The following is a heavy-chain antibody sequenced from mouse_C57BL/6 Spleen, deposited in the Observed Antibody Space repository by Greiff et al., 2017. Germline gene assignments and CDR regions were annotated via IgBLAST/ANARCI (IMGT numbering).Heavy chain of an antibody. CDR3: ASSDYGSPSDWYFDV. J-gene: IGHJ1*03. V-gene: IGHV1-18*01. CDR1: GYTFTDYN. D-gene: IGHD1-1*01. CDR2: INPNNGGT. Sequence: VQLKESGPELVKPGASVKIPCKASGYTFTDYNMDWVKQSHGKSLEWIGDINPNNGGTIYNQKFKGKATLTVDKSSSTAYMELRSLTSEDTAVYYCASSDYGSPSDWYFDVWGTGTTVTVSS.